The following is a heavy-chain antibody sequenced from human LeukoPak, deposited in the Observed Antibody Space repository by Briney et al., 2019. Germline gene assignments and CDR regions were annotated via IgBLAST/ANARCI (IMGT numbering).Heavy chain of an antibody. J-gene: IGHJ4*02. CDR2: MNPNSGNT. CDR3: ARGSYYYDSSGPSGDY. Sequence: GASVKVSCKASGYTFTSYDINWGRQATGQGLEWMGWMNPNSGNTGYAQKFQGRVTMTRNTSISTAYMELSSLRSEDTAVYYCARGSYYYDSSGPSGDYWGQGTLVTVSS. D-gene: IGHD3-22*01. CDR1: GYTFTSYD. V-gene: IGHV1-8*01.